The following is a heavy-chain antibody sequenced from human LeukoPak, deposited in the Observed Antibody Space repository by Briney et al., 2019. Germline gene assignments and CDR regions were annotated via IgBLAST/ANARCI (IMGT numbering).Heavy chain of an antibody. Sequence: QPGGSLRLACPASGLTFSSYDMNWVPQAPGKGLEWVSGISGSGGRIFYAGSVKGQFTISRNKSKNTLYLQMNSLRAEDTAVYYCARHYSPQHIQLWQWAYFDYWGQGTLVTVSS. CDR2: ISGSGGRI. CDR1: GLTFSSYD. D-gene: IGHD5-18*01. CDR3: ARHYSPQHIQLWQWAYFDY. J-gene: IGHJ4*02. V-gene: IGHV3-23*01.